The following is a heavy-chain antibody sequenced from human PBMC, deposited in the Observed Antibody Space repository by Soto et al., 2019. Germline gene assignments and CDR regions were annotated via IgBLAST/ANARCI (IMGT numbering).Heavy chain of an antibody. V-gene: IGHV4-59*01. J-gene: IGHJ6*02. D-gene: IGHD2-2*01. CDR1: GGSISSYY. CDR2: IYYSGST. Sequence: SETLSLTCTVSGGSISSYYWSWIRQPPGKGLEWIGYIYYSGSTNYNPSLKSRVTISVDTSKNQFSLKLSSLRSEDTAVYYCAREGLVLVPTTVNSDYYYYAMDVWGQGTTVTVSS. CDR3: AREGLVLVPTTVNSDYYYYAMDV.